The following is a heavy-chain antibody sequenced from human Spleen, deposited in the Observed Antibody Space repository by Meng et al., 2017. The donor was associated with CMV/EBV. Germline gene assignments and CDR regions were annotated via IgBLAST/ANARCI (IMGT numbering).Heavy chain of an antibody. CDR3: ARGSYNLEWFSFLDF. Sequence: ASVKVSCKASGYTFTAYYMHWVRQAPGQGLEWMGWMNPYSGGTEYAERFQGRVTMTWDTSISTAYMDLSSLRSDDTAVYYCARGSYNLEWFSFLDFWGQGALVT. V-gene: IGHV1-2*02. CDR2: MNPYSGGT. D-gene: IGHD3-3*01. J-gene: IGHJ4*02. CDR1: GYTFTAYY.